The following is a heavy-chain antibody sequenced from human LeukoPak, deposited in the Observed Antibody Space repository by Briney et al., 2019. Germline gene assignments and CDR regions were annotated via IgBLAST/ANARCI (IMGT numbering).Heavy chain of an antibody. J-gene: IGHJ4*02. Sequence: GESLKISCKGSGYSFTSSWIGWVRQMPGKGLEWMGTIYPGDSDTRYSPSFQGQVTISADKSIHTAYLQWNSLKASDTAMYYCARPMYGSGSGAYFDYWGQGTLVTVSS. D-gene: IGHD3-10*01. CDR3: ARPMYGSGSGAYFDY. V-gene: IGHV5-51*01. CDR2: IYPGDSDT. CDR1: GYSFTSSW.